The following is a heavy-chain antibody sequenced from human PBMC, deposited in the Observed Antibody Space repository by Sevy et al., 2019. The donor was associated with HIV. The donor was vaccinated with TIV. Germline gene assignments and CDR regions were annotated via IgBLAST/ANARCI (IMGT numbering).Heavy chain of an antibody. Sequence: SETLSLTCAVYGGSISGYYWSWIRQPPGKGLEWIGEINHSGSTNYNPSLKSRVTISVDTSKNQFSLKLSSVTAADTAVYYCARGRRTGDHLSVWGQGTLVTVSS. D-gene: IGHD7-27*01. V-gene: IGHV4-34*01. CDR1: GGSISGYY. J-gene: IGHJ4*02. CDR2: INHSGST. CDR3: ARGRRTGDHLSV.